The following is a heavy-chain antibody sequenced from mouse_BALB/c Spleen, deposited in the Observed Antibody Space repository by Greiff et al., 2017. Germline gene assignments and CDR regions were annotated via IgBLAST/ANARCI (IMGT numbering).Heavy chain of an antibody. Sequence: EVKLMESGGGLVQPGGSLKLSCAASGFTFSSYTMSWVRQTPEKRLEWVAYISNGGGSTYYPDTVKGRFTISRDNAKNTLYLQMSSLKSEDTAMYYCATLYDGYFDYWGQGTTLTVSS. D-gene: IGHD2-3*01. CDR3: ATLYDGYFDY. V-gene: IGHV5-12-2*01. CDR2: ISNGGGST. CDR1: GFTFSSYT. J-gene: IGHJ2*01.